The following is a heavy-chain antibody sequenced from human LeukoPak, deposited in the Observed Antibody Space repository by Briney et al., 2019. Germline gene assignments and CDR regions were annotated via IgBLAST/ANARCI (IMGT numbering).Heavy chain of an antibody. CDR1: GFIFSRYW. J-gene: IGHJ4*02. V-gene: IGHV3-7*03. D-gene: IGHD3-22*01. CDR2: IKQDGSEK. CDR3: ARDKGDYDSSGSLFVF. Sequence: GGSLRLSCAASGFIFSRYWMSWVRQAPRKGLEWVANIKQDGSEKYYVDSVKGRFTISRDNAKSSLYLQMNYLRAEDTAVYYCARDKGDYDSSGSLFVFGGQGTLVTVSS.